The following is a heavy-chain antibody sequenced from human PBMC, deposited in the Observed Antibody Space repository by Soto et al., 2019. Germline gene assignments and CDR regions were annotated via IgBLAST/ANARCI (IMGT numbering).Heavy chain of an antibody. CDR3: AREPRGSYTHYFDY. V-gene: IGHV3-33*01. Sequence: PGGSLRLSCAASGFTFSSYGMHWVRQAPGKGLEWVAVIWYDGSNKYYADSVKGRFTIPRDNSKNTLYLQMNSLRAEDTAVYYCAREPRGSYTHYFDYWGQGTLVTVSS. CDR1: GFTFSSYG. J-gene: IGHJ4*02. D-gene: IGHD1-26*01. CDR2: IWYDGSNK.